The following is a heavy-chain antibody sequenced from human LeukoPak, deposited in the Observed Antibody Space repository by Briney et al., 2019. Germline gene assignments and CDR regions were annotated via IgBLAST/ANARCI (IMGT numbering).Heavy chain of an antibody. J-gene: IGHJ4*02. CDR3: TTLTVARNFDY. CDR1: GFSFSVYE. D-gene: IGHD6-19*01. CDR2: ISSSGTTT. V-gene: IGHV3-48*03. Sequence: GGSLRLSCAASGFSFSVYEMHWVRQAPGKGLEWISDISSSGTTTYYADSVKGRFPISRDNAKNSLYLQMNSLRAGDTAVYYCTTLTVARNFDYWGQGTLVTVSS.